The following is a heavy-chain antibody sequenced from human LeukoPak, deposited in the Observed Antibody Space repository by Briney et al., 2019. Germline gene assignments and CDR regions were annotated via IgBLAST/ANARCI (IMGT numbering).Heavy chain of an antibody. V-gene: IGHV6-1*01. CDR3: ARDNVAAAAPFDY. CDR2: TYYKSKWYN. J-gene: IGHJ4*02. Sequence: QTLSLTCAISGDSVSSNSAAWNWIRQSPSRGLEWLGRTYYKSKWYNDYAVSLKSRIGINPDMSKNQISLQLNSVTPEDTAVYYCARDNVAAAAPFDYWGQGTLVTVSS. D-gene: IGHD6-13*01. CDR1: GDSVSSNSAA.